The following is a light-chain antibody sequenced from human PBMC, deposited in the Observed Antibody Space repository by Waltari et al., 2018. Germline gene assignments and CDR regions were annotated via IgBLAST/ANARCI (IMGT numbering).Light chain of an antibody. CDR3: YQHYITPFT. CDR2: WAS. Sequence: DIVMTQSPDSLAVYLGERATINCKSSQRVLYSSNNKNYLSWYQQKPGQPPKLLIYWASTRESGVPDRFTGGGSGTDFTLTISSLQAEDVAFYYCYQHYITPFTFGPGTKVDIK. V-gene: IGKV4-1*01. J-gene: IGKJ3*01. CDR1: QRVLYSSNNKNY.